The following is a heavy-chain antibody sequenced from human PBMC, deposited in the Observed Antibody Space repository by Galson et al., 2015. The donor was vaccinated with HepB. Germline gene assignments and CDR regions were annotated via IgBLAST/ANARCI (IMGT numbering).Heavy chain of an antibody. D-gene: IGHD3-10*01. CDR1: GFTFDDYA. CDR3: ASLMVRGVIGYYYGMDV. Sequence: SLRLSCAASGFTFDDYAMHWVRQAPGKGLEWVSGISWNSGSIGYADSAKGRFTISRDNAKNSLYLQMNSLRAEDTALYYCASLMVRGVIGYYYGMDVWGQGTTVTVSS. V-gene: IGHV3-9*01. CDR2: ISWNSGSI. J-gene: IGHJ6*02.